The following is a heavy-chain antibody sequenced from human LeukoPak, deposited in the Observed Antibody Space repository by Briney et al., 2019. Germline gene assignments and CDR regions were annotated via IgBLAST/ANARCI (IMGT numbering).Heavy chain of an antibody. Sequence: LAGGSLRLSCATSGFTFSSSGMNWVRQAPGKGLEGLSYITSSSSTIYYADSVKGRFTISRDNAKNTLYLQMNSLRAEDTAVYYCARALVGSFYYFDYWGQGTLVTVSS. J-gene: IGHJ4*02. CDR2: ITSSSSTI. D-gene: IGHD1-26*01. V-gene: IGHV3-48*04. CDR3: ARALVGSFYYFDY. CDR1: GFTFSSSG.